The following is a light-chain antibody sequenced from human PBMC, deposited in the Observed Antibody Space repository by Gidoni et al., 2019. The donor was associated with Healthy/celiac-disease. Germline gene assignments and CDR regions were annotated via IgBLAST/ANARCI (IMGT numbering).Light chain of an antibody. CDR1: QSISSW. V-gene: IGKV1-5*01. CDR2: DAS. J-gene: IGKJ2*01. CDR3: QQYNSYLYT. Sequence: DIQITQSPSTLSASVGDRVTITCRASQSISSWLAWYQQKPGKAPKLLIYDASSLESGVPSRFSGSGSGTEFTLTISSLQPDDFATYYCQQYNSYLYTFXXXTKLEIK.